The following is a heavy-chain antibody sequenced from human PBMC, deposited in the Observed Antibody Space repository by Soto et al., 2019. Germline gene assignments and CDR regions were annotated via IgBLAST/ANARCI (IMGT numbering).Heavy chain of an antibody. Sequence: EVQLAESGGGLVQPGRSLRLSCTGSGFTFDDYAMHWVRQAPGKGLEWVSGISFNSGALGYAGSVKGRFTTSRDNAKTALYLHMNSLRPEDTALYSCSKGARIFYSSGDFDYWGQGTMVTVSS. CDR1: GFTFDDYA. CDR2: ISFNSGAL. CDR3: SKGARIFYSSGDFDY. D-gene: IGHD6-19*01. V-gene: IGHV3-9*01. J-gene: IGHJ4*02.